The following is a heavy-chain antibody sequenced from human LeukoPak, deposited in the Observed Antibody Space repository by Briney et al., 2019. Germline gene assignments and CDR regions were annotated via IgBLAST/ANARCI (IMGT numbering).Heavy chain of an antibody. Sequence: ETLSLTCAVSGYSISSGYYWGWIRQPPGKGLEWVSAISGSGGSTYYADSVKGRFTISRDNSKNTLYLQMNSLRAEDTAVYYCAKAYDFWSGYSPNWGQGTLVTVSS. J-gene: IGHJ4*02. V-gene: IGHV3-23*01. D-gene: IGHD3-3*01. CDR2: ISGSGGST. CDR1: GYSISSGYY. CDR3: AKAYDFWSGYSPN.